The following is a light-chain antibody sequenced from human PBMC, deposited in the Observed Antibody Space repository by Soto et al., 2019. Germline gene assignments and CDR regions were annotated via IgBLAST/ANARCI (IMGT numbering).Light chain of an antibody. CDR3: QQYGSSRWT. J-gene: IGKJ1*01. Sequence: IVLTQSPGSLSLSLGERATLSCRSSQSVSSSYLAWYQQKPGQAPRLLIYGASSRATGIPDRFSGSGSGTDFTLTISRLEPEDFAAYYCQQYGSSRWTFGQGTKVDIK. V-gene: IGKV3-20*01. CDR1: QSVSSSY. CDR2: GAS.